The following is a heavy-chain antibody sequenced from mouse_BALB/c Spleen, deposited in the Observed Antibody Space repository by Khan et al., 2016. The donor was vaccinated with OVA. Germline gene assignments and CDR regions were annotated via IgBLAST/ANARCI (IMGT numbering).Heavy chain of an antibody. J-gene: IGHJ3*01. CDR2: INPSNGYT. CDR1: GYTFTSYT. V-gene: IGHV1-4*01. Sequence: VQLQESGAELARPGASVKMSCKASGYTFTSYTIHWIKLRPGQGLEWIGFINPSNGYTNYNQKFKDKATLTADKSSTTVYMQLSSLTSDDSAVYNCVRDGAYHRNDGWFAYRGQGTLVTVSA. D-gene: IGHD2-14*01. CDR3: VRDGAYHRNDGWFAY.